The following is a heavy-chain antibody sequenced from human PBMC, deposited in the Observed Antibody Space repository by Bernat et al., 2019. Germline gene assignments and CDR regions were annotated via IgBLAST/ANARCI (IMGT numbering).Heavy chain of an antibody. CDR2: FFAGGSI. Sequence: EVQVVESGGGLIQPGGSLRLSCVASGFTVSSNYMSWVRQAPGKGLKWVSIFFAGGSIDYAASVKGRFTISRDTSKNTLYLQMNSLRVEDTAIYYCARCLRAWYFDSWGQGALVTVSS. CDR1: GFTVSSNY. V-gene: IGHV3-53*01. J-gene: IGHJ4*02. D-gene: IGHD5/OR15-5a*01. CDR3: ARCLRAWYFDS.